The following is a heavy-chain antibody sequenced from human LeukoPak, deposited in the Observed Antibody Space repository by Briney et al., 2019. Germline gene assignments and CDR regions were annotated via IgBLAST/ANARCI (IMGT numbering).Heavy chain of an antibody. J-gene: IGHJ6*03. CDR2: IYYSGST. CDR1: GGSISSYY. V-gene: IGHV4-59*01. Sequence: SETLSLTCSVSGGSISSYYWSWIRQPPGKGLEWIGYIYYSGSTNYNPSLKSRVTILVDTSKNQFSLKLSSVTAADTAVYYCARDLGVVQGYYYYMDVWGKGTTVTVSS. D-gene: IGHD3-3*01. CDR3: ARDLGVVQGYYYYMDV.